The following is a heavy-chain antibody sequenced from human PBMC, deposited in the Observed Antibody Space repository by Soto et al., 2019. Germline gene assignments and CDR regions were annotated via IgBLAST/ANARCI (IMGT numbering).Heavy chain of an antibody. D-gene: IGHD5-18*01. Sequence: EVQLLESGGGLVQPGGSLRLSCAASGFTFSSYAMSWVRQAPGKGLEWVSTISGSGGSTYYADSVKGRFTISRDNSKNTLYLQVNSLRAEDTAIYYCAKVGGYTYGPLDYWGQGTLVTVSS. J-gene: IGHJ4*02. CDR3: AKVGGYTYGPLDY. CDR2: ISGSGGST. V-gene: IGHV3-23*01. CDR1: GFTFSSYA.